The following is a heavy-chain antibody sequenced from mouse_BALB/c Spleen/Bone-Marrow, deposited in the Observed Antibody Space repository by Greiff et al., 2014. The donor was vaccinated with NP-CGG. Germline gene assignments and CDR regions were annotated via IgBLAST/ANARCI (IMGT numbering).Heavy chain of an antibody. CDR3: ARYYYGFLDY. CDR2: IWAGGST. V-gene: IGHV2-9*02. CDR1: GFSLTSYG. Sequence: VQLVESGPGLVAPSQTLSITCTVPGFSLTSYGVHWVRQSPGKGLEWLGVIWAGGSTNYNSALMSRLSISKDNSKSQVFLKMNSLQTDDTAMYYCARYYYGFLDYWGQGTTLTVSS. D-gene: IGHD1-2*01. J-gene: IGHJ2*01.